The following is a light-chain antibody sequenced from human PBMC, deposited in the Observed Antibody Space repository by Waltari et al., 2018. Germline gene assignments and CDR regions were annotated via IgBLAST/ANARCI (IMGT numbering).Light chain of an antibody. CDR3: QAWDSSTAVV. Sequence: SYELTPPTSVSVSPGQTASITCRRAKVGEKYACCYQQRPGQSPVLVIYQDSKRPSGIPERFSGSNSGNTATLTISGTQAMDEADYYCQAWDSSTAVVFGGGTKLTVL. V-gene: IGLV3-1*01. J-gene: IGLJ2*01. CDR2: QDS. CDR1: KVGEKY.